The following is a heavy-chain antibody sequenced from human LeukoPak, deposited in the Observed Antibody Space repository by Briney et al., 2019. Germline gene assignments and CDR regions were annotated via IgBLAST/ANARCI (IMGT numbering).Heavy chain of an antibody. CDR3: ARDGDCSGGSCYREYFQH. V-gene: IGHV3-30*04. CDR1: GFTFSSYA. CDR2: ISYDGSNK. J-gene: IGHJ1*01. Sequence: GGSLRLSCAASGFTFSSYAMHWVRQAPGKGLEWVAVISYDGSNKYYADSVKGRFTISRDNSKNTLYLQMNSLRAEDAAVYYCARDGDCSGGSCYREYFQHWGQGTLVTVSS. D-gene: IGHD2-15*01.